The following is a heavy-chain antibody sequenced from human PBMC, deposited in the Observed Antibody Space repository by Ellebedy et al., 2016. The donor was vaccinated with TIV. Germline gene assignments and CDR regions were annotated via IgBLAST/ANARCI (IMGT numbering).Heavy chain of an antibody. J-gene: IGHJ3*01. D-gene: IGHD5-24*01. CDR3: ARQRTSSLREGHDGFDV. V-gene: IGHV5-51*01. CDR1: GYTFSTFW. Sequence: GESLKISCKTTGYTFSTFWIGWVRQMPGKGLEWMGVIYPGFSDTRYNPSLEGRVTFSVDNSINTAYLHWSSLRASDTAMYYCARQRTSSLREGHDGFDVWGQGTVVTVSS. CDR2: IYPGFSDT.